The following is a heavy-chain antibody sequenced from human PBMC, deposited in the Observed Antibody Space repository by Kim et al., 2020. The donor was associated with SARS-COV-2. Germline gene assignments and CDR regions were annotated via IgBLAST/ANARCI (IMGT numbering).Heavy chain of an antibody. CDR2: ILPLFGTS. CDR3: ATLAMAGTDYYYSGMDV. D-gene: IGHD6-19*01. CDR1: GDTFSSYP. J-gene: IGHJ6*02. Sequence: SVKVSCKGSGDTFSSYPISWVRLAPGQGLEWLGRILPLFGTSNHAPRFQGRVTITADKSTSTAHMELSSLRSEDTAIYYCATLAMAGTDYYYSGMDVWGQGTTVTVSS. V-gene: IGHV1-69*06.